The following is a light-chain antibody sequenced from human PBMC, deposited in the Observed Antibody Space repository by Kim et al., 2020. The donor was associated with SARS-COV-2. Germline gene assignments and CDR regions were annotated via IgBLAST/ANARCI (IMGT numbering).Light chain of an antibody. CDR3: QQFNSFPLT. V-gene: IGKV1-5*03. CDR1: HSISSW. CDR2: KAS. J-gene: IGKJ4*01. Sequence: ASVGDRVTITCRASHSISSWLAWYQQKAGTAPKLLIYKASSLKSGVPSRFSGSGSGTEFTLTISSLQPDDFATYYCQQFNSFPLTFGGGTKVDIK.